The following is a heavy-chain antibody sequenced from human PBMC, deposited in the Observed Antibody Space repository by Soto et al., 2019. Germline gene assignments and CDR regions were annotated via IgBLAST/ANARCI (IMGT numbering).Heavy chain of an antibody. V-gene: IGHV3-23*01. CDR2: VSASGSIT. D-gene: IGHD2-15*01. CDR1: GFTFSSYA. CDR3: AKGDCSGGRCYRGFDY. Sequence: EVQVLESGGGLVQPGGSLRLSCAASGFTFSSYAMNWVRQAPGKGLEWVSGVSASGSITSYADSAKGRFTISRDNAKNTVLLQMTGLRAEDTAVYFCAKGDCSGGRCYRGFDYWGEGTLVTVSS. J-gene: IGHJ4*02.